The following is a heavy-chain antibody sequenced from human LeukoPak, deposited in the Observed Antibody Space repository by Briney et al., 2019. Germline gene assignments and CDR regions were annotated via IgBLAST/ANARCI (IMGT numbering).Heavy chain of an antibody. Sequence: SGTLSLTCAVSGGSISSSNWWSWVRQPPGKGLEWIGSIYYSGSTYYNPSLKSRVTISVDTSKNQFSLKLSSVTAADTAVYYCARTRYYYNSRSNGAPYYFDYWGQGTLVTVSS. CDR2: IYYSGST. CDR1: GGSISSSNW. CDR3: ARTRYYYNSRSNGAPYYFDY. J-gene: IGHJ4*02. D-gene: IGHD3-10*01. V-gene: IGHV4-4*02.